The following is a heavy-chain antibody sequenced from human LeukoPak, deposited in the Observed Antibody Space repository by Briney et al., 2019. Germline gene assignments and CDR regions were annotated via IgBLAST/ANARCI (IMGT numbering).Heavy chain of an antibody. CDR3: ARGLLLEWLPHDAFDI. Sequence: PSQTISMIYAISGERVYSINAAWHWIRQSQSRGLEWLGRTYYRSKWYNDYAVSVKSRITINPDTSKNQFSLQLNSVTPEDTAVYYCARGLLLEWLPHDAFDIWGQGTMVTVSS. CDR1: GERVYSINAA. D-gene: IGHD3-3*01. J-gene: IGHJ3*02. CDR2: TYYRSKWYN. V-gene: IGHV6-1*01.